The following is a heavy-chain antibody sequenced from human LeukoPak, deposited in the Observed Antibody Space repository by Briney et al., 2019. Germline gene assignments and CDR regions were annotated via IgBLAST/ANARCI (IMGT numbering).Heavy chain of an antibody. D-gene: IGHD4-23*01. CDR1: GFTFSSYS. CDR3: ARDAPSTVVTQPNSLFGY. J-gene: IGHJ4*02. CDR2: ISSSSSYI. V-gene: IGHV3-21*01. Sequence: GGSLRLSCAASGFTFSSYSMNWVRQAPGKGLEWVSSISSSSSYIYYADSVKGRFTISRDNAKNSLYLQMNSLRAEDTAVYYCARDAPSTVVTQPNSLFGYWGQGTLVTVSS.